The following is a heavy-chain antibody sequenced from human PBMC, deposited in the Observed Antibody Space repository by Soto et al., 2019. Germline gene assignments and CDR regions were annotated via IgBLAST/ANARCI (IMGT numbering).Heavy chain of an antibody. CDR2: ISYDGSNK. Sequence: PGGSLRLSCAASGFTFSSYAMHWVRQAPGKGLEWVAVISYDGSNKYYADSVKGRFTISRDNSKNTLYLQMNSLRAEDTAVYYCARTPYGGFLEWLAPPLDVWGQGTTVTDSS. CDR3: ARTPYGGFLEWLAPPLDV. CDR1: GFTFSSYA. V-gene: IGHV3-30-3*01. J-gene: IGHJ6*02. D-gene: IGHD3-3*01.